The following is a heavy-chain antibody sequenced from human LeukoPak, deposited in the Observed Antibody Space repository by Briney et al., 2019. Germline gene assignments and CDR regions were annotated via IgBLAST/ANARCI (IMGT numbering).Heavy chain of an antibody. D-gene: IGHD4-11*01. V-gene: IGHV4-39*07. CDR1: GGSISSSSYY. J-gene: IGHJ6*03. Sequence: SETLSLTCTVSGGSISSSSYYWGWIRQPPGKGLEWIGSIYYSGSTYYNPSLNGRVSISRDTSNNFFSLRLRSVTAADTAVYFCARGRVSSSTWYSTYYYFFYMDFWGKGTTVTVSS. CDR2: IYYSGST. CDR3: ARGRVSSSTWYSTYYYFFYMDF.